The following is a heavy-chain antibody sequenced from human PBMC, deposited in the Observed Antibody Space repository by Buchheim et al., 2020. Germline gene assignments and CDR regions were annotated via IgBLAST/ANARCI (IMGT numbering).Heavy chain of an antibody. CDR1: GFTFSSYG. CDR3: ASIPGLVGPGDYMDV. D-gene: IGHD3-10*01. CDR2: IWYDGSNK. V-gene: IGHV3-33*01. J-gene: IGHJ6*03. Sequence: QVQLVESGGGVVQPGRSLRLSCAASGFTFSSYGMHWVRQAPGKGLEWVAVIWYDGSNKYYADSVKGRFTISRDNSKNTLYLQMNSLRAEDTAVYYCASIPGLVGPGDYMDVWGKGTT.